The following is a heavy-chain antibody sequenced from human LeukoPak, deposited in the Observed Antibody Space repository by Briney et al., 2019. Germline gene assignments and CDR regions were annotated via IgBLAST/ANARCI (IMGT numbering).Heavy chain of an antibody. D-gene: IGHD2-2*01. Sequence: KTGGSLRLSCAASGFTFSNAWMSWVRQAPGKGLEWVGRIKSKTDGGTTDYAAPVKGRFTISRDDSKNTLYLQMNSLKTEDTAVYYCTTQDIVVVPAAMTDDAFDIWGQGTMVTVSS. J-gene: IGHJ3*02. CDR3: TTQDIVVVPAAMTDDAFDI. CDR1: GFTFSNAW. CDR2: IKSKTDGGTT. V-gene: IGHV3-15*01.